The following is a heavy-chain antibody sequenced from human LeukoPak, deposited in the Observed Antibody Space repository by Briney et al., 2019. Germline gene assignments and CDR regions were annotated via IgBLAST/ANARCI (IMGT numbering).Heavy chain of an antibody. J-gene: IGHJ4*02. Sequence: SETLSLTCTVSGGSISSGSYYWGWIRQPPGKGLEWIGSISYSGSTYYKPSLKSRVTISVDTSKNQFSLKLTSVTAADTAVYYCARVVGSTLYFDCWGQGTLVTVSS. CDR1: GGSISSGSYY. D-gene: IGHD2-2*01. CDR2: ISYSGST. V-gene: IGHV4-39*07. CDR3: ARVVGSTLYFDC.